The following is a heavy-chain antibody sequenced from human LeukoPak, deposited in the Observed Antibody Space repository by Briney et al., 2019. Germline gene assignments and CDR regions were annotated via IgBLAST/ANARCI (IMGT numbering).Heavy chain of an antibody. CDR1: GGSFSGYH. D-gene: IGHD6-13*01. J-gene: IGHJ6*02. CDR2: VNHSGST. CDR3: ASRRQLAQYYYYGMAV. Sequence: PSETLSLTCAVYGGSFSGYHWNWIRQPPGKGLEWIGEVNHSGSTNYNPSLKSRVTISVDMSKNQFSLKLTSVTAADTAVYYCASRRQLAQYYYYGMAVWGQGTTVTVSS. V-gene: IGHV4-34*01.